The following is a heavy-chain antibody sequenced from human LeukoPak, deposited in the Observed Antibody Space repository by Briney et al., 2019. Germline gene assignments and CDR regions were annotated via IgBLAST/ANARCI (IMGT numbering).Heavy chain of an antibody. Sequence: GGSLRLSCAASGFTFSDYDMSWIRQAPGKGLEWVSGISTNGSYTYYADSVKDRFTISRDNSKNTLYLQMNSLRAEDTAVYYCTRRTFHPATKNYSYYGMDVWGQGTTVTVSS. D-gene: IGHD5-12*01. CDR2: ISTNGSYT. V-gene: IGHV3-11*03. CDR3: TRRTFHPATKNYSYYGMDV. J-gene: IGHJ6*02. CDR1: GFTFSDYD.